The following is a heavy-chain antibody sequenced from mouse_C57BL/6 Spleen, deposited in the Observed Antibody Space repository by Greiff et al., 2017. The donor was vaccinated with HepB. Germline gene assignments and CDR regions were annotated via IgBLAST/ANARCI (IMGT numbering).Heavy chain of an antibody. V-gene: IGHV1-15*01. CDR1: GYTFTDYE. D-gene: IGHD1-1*01. CDR2: IDPETGGT. CDR3: ARNYGSSYEFAY. J-gene: IGHJ3*01. Sequence: VQLQQSGAELVRPGASVTLSCKASGYTFTDYEMHWVKQTPVHGLDWIGAIDPETGGTAYNQKFKGKAILTADKSSSTAYMELRSLTSEDSAVYYCARNYGSSYEFAYWGQGTLVTVSA.